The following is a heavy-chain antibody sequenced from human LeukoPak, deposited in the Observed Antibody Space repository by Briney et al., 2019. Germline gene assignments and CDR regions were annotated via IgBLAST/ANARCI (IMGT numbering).Heavy chain of an antibody. CDR2: ISSSSSYI. J-gene: IGHJ4*02. V-gene: IGHV3-21*01. CDR1: GFTFSSYS. CDR3: ARDISVKLSFNGVADY. D-gene: IGHD3-16*02. Sequence: GGSLRLSCAASGFTFSSYSMNWVRQAPGKGLEWVSSISSSSSYIYYADSAKGRFTISRDNAKNSLYLQMNSLRAEDTAVYYCARDISVKLSFNGVADYWGQGTLVTVSS.